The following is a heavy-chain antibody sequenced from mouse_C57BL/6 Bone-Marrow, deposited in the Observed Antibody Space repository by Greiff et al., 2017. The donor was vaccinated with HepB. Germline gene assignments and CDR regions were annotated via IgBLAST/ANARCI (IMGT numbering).Heavy chain of an antibody. CDR2: IDPSDSYT. D-gene: IGHD3-3*01. CDR1: GYTFTSYW. V-gene: IGHV1-50*01. Sequence: QVQLKQSGAELVKPGASVKLSCKASGYTFTSYWMQWVKQRPGQGLEWIGEIDPSDSYTNYNQKFKGKATLTVDTSSSTAYMQLSSLTSEDSAVYYCARGGTGYAMDYWGQGTSVTVSS. J-gene: IGHJ4*01. CDR3: ARGGTGYAMDY.